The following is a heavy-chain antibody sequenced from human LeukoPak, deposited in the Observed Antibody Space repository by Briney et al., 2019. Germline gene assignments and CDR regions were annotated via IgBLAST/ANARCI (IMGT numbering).Heavy chain of an antibody. Sequence: GGSLRLSCAASGSTLSSYAIHWVRQAPAKGLEWVAVISYDGSNKYYADSVKGRFTISRDNSKNTLYLQMNSLRAEDTAVYYCARGTGYTYAFTGRERTKSRLDYWGQGTLVTVSS. V-gene: IGHV3-30*04. CDR1: GSTLSSYA. J-gene: IGHJ4*02. D-gene: IGHD5-18*01. CDR2: ISYDGSNK. CDR3: ARGTGYTYAFTGRERTKSRLDY.